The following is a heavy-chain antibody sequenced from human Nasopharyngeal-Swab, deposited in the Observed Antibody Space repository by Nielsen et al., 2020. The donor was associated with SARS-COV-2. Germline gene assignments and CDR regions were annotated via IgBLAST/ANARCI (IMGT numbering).Heavy chain of an antibody. CDR3: ARSDTAMGVGH. J-gene: IGHJ5*02. V-gene: IGHV5-10-1*01. CDR2: IDPSDSYT. D-gene: IGHD5-18*01. Sequence: VRQAPGKGLEWMGRIDPSDSYTNYSPSFQGHVTISADKSISTAYLQWSSLKASDTAMYCCARSDTAMGVGHWGQGTLVTVSS.